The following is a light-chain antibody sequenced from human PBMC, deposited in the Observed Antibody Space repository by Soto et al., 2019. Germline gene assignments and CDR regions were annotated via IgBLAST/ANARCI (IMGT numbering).Light chain of an antibody. V-gene: IGLV2-14*01. CDR2: EVS. CDR1: SSDVGGYNY. J-gene: IGLJ3*02. Sequence: QSALTQPPSASGSPGQSVTISCTGTSSDVGGYNYVSWYRQHPGKAPQLIIYEVSNRPSGVSNRFSGSKSGNTASLTISGLQADDEADYYCSSYTGSSTLVFGGGTKVTVL. CDR3: SSYTGSSTLV.